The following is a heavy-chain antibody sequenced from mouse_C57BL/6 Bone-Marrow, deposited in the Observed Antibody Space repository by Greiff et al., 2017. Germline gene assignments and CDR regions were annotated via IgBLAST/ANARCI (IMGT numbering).Heavy chain of an antibody. CDR3: ARDYGSSGRYWYFDV. CDR2: ISYSGST. J-gene: IGHJ1*03. D-gene: IGHD1-1*01. Sequence: EVKLMESGPGMVKPSQSLSLTCTVTGYSITSGYDWHWIRHFPGNKLEWMGYISYSGSTNYNPYLKSRISITHDTSKNHFFLKLNSVTTEDTATYYCARDYGSSGRYWYFDVWGTGTTVTVSS. CDR1: GYSITSGYD. V-gene: IGHV3-1*01.